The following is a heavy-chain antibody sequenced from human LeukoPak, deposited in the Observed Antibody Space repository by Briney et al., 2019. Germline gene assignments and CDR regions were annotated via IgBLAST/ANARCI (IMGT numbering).Heavy chain of an antibody. CDR2: IYTSGST. Sequence: PSQTLSLTCTVSGGSISSGSYYWSWIRQPAGKGLEWIGRIYTSGSTNYNPSLKSRVTISVDTSKNQFSLKLSSVTAADTAVYYCARDRVRKWLVLDYMDVWGKGTTVTVSS. D-gene: IGHD6-19*01. V-gene: IGHV4-61*02. CDR1: GGSISSGSYY. CDR3: ARDRVRKWLVLDYMDV. J-gene: IGHJ6*03.